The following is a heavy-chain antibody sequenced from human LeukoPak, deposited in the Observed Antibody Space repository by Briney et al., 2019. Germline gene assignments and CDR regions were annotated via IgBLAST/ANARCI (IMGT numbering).Heavy chain of an antibody. J-gene: IGHJ5*02. V-gene: IGHV1-2*02. D-gene: IGHD2-2*01. CDR2: INPNSGGT. Sequence: ASVKVSCKASGYTFTGYYMHWVRQAPGQGLEWMGWINPNSGGTNYAQKFQGRVTVTRDTSISTAYMELSRLRSDGTAVYYCARDRGIVVVPAAMTHNWFDPWGQGTLVTVSS. CDR1: GYTFTGYY. CDR3: ARDRGIVVVPAAMTHNWFDP.